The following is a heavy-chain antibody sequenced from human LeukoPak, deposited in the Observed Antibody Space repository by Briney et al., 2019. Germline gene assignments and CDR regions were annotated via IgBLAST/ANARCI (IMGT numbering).Heavy chain of an antibody. V-gene: IGHV1-69*01. CDR2: IIPIFGTA. CDR3: ARGAVGGYSGYDPDRAGYYFDY. D-gene: IGHD5-12*01. J-gene: IGHJ4*02. CDR1: GGTFSSYA. Sequence: SVKVSCKASGGTFSSYAISWVRQAPGQGLEWMGGIIPIFGTANYAQKFQGRVTITADESTSTAYMELSSLRSEDTAVYHCARGAVGGYSGYDPDRAGYYFDYWGQGTLVTVSS.